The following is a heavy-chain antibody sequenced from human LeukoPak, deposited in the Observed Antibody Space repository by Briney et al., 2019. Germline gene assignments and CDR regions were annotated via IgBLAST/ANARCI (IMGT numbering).Heavy chain of an antibody. CDR1: GGSISSSSYY. J-gene: IGHJ6*03. D-gene: IGHD4-11*01. V-gene: IGHV4-39*07. CDR2: IYYSGST. CDR3: ARVRFYSNYRYYYYMDV. Sequence: SETLSLTCTVSGGSISSSSYYWGWIRQPPGKGLEWIGSIYYSGSTYYNPSLKSRVTVSVDTSKNQFSLKLSSVTAADTAVYYCARVRFYSNYRYYYYMDVWGKGTTVTVSS.